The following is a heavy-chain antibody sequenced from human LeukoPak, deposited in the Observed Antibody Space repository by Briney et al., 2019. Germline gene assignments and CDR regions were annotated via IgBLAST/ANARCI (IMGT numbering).Heavy chain of an antibody. CDR3: ARKLPAPMFEGSSGWFDP. Sequence: GESLKISCKGSGYSFTSYWIGWVRQMPGKGLEWMGIIYPGDSDTRYSPSFQGQVTISADKSISTAYLQWSSLKASDTAMYYCARKLPAPMFEGSSGWFDPWGQGTLVTVSS. CDR2: IYPGDSDT. CDR1: GYSFTSYW. V-gene: IGHV5-51*01. J-gene: IGHJ5*02. D-gene: IGHD2-2*01.